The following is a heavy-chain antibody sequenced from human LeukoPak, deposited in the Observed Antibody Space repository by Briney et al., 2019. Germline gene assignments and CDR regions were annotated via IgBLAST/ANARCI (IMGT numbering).Heavy chain of an antibody. D-gene: IGHD1-1*01. CDR2: IYYSGST. CDR1: GDSISSSSYY. J-gene: IGHJ4*02. CDR3: ATYKRGIPHEY. Sequence: SETLSLTCTVSGDSISSSSYYWGWIRQPPGKGLEWIGSIYYSGSTYYNPSLKSRVTISVDTSKNQVSLKLTSVIAADTAVYYCATYKRGIPHEYWGQGTLVTVSS. V-gene: IGHV4-39*01.